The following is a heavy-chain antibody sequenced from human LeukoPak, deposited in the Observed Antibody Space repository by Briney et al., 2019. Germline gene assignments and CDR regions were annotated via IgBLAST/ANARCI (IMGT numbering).Heavy chain of an antibody. CDR2: INSDGSST. CDR3: ARVPYYDILTGYVFDY. V-gene: IGHV3-74*01. J-gene: IGHJ4*02. D-gene: IGHD3-9*01. CDR1: GFTFSSYW. Sequence: PGGSLRLSCAASGFTFSSYWMHWVRQAPGKGLVWVSRINSDGSSTSYADSVKGRFTISRDNAQNTLYLQMNSLRAEDTAVYYCARVPYYDILTGYVFDYWGQGTLVTVSS.